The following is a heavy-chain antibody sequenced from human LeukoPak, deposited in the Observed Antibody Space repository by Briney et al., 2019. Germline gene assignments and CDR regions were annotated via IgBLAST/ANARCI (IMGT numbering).Heavy chain of an antibody. CDR2: ISGSGGST. CDR3: ATDSGYSYVDS. V-gene: IGHV3-23*01. J-gene: IGHJ4*02. CDR1: GFTFSEYW. Sequence: GGSLRLSCAASGFTFSEYWMTWVRQAPGKGLEWVSAISGSGGSTKYADSVKGRFTISRDNSKNTLYLQMNSLRAEDTAVYYCATDSGYSYVDSWGQGTLVTVSS. D-gene: IGHD5-18*01.